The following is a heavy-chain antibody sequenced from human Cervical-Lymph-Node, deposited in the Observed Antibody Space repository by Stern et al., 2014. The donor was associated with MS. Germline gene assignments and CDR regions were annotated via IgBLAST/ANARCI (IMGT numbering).Heavy chain of an antibody. Sequence: MQLVESGAEVKKPGASVKVSCKASGYTFRSYYMHWVRQAPGQGLEWMGIINPSGGSTRYAQKFQGRVTMSRDTSTSTVYMELSSQRSEDTAVYYCARSGSYSDAFDIWGQGTMVTVSS. V-gene: IGHV1-46*01. CDR2: INPSGGST. CDR3: ARSGSYSDAFDI. J-gene: IGHJ3*02. D-gene: IGHD1-26*01. CDR1: GYTFRSYY.